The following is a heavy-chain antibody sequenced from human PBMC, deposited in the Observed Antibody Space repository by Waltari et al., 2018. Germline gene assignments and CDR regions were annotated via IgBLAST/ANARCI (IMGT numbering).Heavy chain of an antibody. CDR3: ARVDYGDPGGDY. CDR1: GGPISSSSYH. D-gene: IGHD4-17*01. V-gene: IGHV4-39*01. CDR2: IYYSGST. Sequence: QLQLQESGPGLVKPSETLSLTCTVSGGPISSSSYHWGWLRQPPGKGLEWSGSIYYSGSTYYNPSLKSRVTISVDTSKNQFSLKLSSVTAADTAVYYCARVDYGDPGGDYWGQGTLVTVSS. J-gene: IGHJ4*02.